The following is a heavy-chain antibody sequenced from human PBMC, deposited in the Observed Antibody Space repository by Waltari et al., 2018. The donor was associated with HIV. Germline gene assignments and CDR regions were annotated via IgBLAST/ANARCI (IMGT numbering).Heavy chain of an antibody. V-gene: IGHV4-59*01. D-gene: IGHD2-2*01. CDR1: GASISSYY. CDR2: ISYSGRT. J-gene: IGHJ5*02. Sequence: QVQLQESGPGLVKPSETLSLTCTVSGASISSYYWSWIRQPPGKGLEWIGYISYSGRTTYNPSLKSRLTISLDTSKNQFSLKLSSVTAADTAVYYCARFPGVPAANINWLDPWGQGTLVTVSS. CDR3: ARFPGVPAANINWLDP.